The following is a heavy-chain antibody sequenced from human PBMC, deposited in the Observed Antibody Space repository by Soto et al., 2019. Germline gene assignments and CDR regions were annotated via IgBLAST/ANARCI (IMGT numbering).Heavy chain of an antibody. Sequence: ASVKVSCKASGYTFTSYAMHWVRQAPGQRLEWMGWINAGNGNTKYSQKFQGRGTITRDTSASTAYMELSSLRSEDTAVYYCASYAPPRLRFYYYFDCWGQGTLVTVSS. CDR1: GYTFTSYA. CDR2: INAGNGNT. CDR3: ASYAPPRLRFYYYFDC. J-gene: IGHJ4*02. V-gene: IGHV1-3*01. D-gene: IGHD3-10*01.